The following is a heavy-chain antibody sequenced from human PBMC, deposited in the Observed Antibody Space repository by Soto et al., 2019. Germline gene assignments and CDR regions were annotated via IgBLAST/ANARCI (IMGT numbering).Heavy chain of an antibody. CDR2: IYHSGST. Sequence: PSETLSLTCAVSGGSISSGGYSWSWIRQPPGKGLEWIGYIYHSGSTYYNPSLKSRVTISVDRSKNQFSLKLSSVTAADTAVYYCARVGGGYSYGYFLDYWGQGTLVTVSS. D-gene: IGHD5-18*01. J-gene: IGHJ4*02. CDR3: ARVGGGYSYGYFLDY. CDR1: GGSISSGGYS. V-gene: IGHV4-30-2*01.